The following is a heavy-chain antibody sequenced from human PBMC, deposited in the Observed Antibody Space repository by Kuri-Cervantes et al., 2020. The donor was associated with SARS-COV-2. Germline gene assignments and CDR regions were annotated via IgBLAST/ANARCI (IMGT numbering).Heavy chain of an antibody. CDR2: INPNSGGT. CDR3: ARACSSTSCYFSEFDY. Sequence: ASVKVSCKASVYTFTGYYMHWVRQAPGQGLEWMGWINPNSGGTNYAQKFQGRVTMTRDTSISTAYMELSRLRSDDTAVYYCARACSSTSCYFSEFDYWGQGTLVTVSS. V-gene: IGHV1-2*02. D-gene: IGHD2-2*01. CDR1: VYTFTGYY. J-gene: IGHJ4*02.